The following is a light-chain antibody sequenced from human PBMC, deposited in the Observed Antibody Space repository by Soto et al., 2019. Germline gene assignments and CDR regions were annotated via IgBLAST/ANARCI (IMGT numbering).Light chain of an antibody. CDR1: QSVSSTY. J-gene: IGKJ3*01. V-gene: IGKV3-20*01. Sequence: EIVLTQSPVTLSLSPGGRATLSCRASQSVSSTYLAWYQQKPGQAPRLLIYDASSRATGIPDKFIGSGSGSDFSLTISRLEPEDSAMYYCQHYGKSPRFFTFGPGTKVDIK. CDR2: DAS. CDR3: QHYGKSPRFFT.